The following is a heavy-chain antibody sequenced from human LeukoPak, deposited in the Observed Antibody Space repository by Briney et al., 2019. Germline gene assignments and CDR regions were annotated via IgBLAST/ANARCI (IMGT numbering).Heavy chain of an antibody. CDR3: ARHPRVSWYFDY. V-gene: IGHV4-39*01. D-gene: IGHD2-8*02. J-gene: IGHJ4*02. CDR2: IYYPGST. CDR1: GGSIINTNYY. Sequence: SETLSLTCTVSGGSIINTNYYWAWIRQPPGRGLEWVGGIYYPGSTYCKPSLKSRLTISIDTSNNQFFLKLTSVTAEDTAVYYCARHPRVSWYFDYWGQGTLVTASS.